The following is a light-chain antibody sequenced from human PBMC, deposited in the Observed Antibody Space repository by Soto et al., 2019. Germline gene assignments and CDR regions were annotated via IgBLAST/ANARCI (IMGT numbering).Light chain of an antibody. J-gene: IGLJ2*01. Sequence: ALTQPASVSGSPGQSITISCTGTSSDVGGYNYVSWYQQHPGKAPKLMIYEVSNRPSGVSNRFSGSKSGNTASLTISGLQAEDEADYYCSSYTSSSTLGVFGGGTKLTVL. CDR1: SSDVGGYNY. V-gene: IGLV2-14*01. CDR2: EVS. CDR3: SSYTSSSTLGV.